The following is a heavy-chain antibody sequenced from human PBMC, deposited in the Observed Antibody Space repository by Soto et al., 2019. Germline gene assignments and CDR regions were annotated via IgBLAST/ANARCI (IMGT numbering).Heavy chain of an antibody. CDR3: VSLWSVTGSRDY. CDR2: IRDKVHSYTT. D-gene: IGHD1-20*01. CDR1: GLTFSDHY. V-gene: IGHV3-72*01. Sequence: EVQLVESVGGLVQPGGSLRLSCAVSGLTFSDHYMGWVRQAPGKGLDWVGRIRDKVHSYTTEYAASVKGRFTISRDDSRNALYMQMNSLKMDDTAVFYCVSLWSVTGSRDYWGRGTLVTVSS. J-gene: IGHJ4*02.